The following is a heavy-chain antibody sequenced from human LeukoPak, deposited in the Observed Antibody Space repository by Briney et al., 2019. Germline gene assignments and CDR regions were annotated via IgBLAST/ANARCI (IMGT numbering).Heavy chain of an antibody. V-gene: IGHV3-9*01. CDR2: INWNSGSI. J-gene: IGHJ4*02. Sequence: PGGSLRLSCAASGFTFEDYAMHWVRQAPGKGLEWVSGINWNSGSIGYADSVKGRFTISRDNAKNSLYLQMNSLRAEDTAVYYCARDGSRGNLVTAPDYWGQGTLVTVSS. CDR3: ARDGSRGNLVTAPDY. CDR1: GFTFEDYA. D-gene: IGHD2-21*02.